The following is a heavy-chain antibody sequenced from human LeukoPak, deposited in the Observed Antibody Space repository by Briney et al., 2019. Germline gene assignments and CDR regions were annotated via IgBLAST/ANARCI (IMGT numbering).Heavy chain of an antibody. CDR3: ARDGGDLLRVDY. J-gene: IGHJ4*02. Sequence: ASAKVSCKASGYTFSSFGFMWVRQAPGQGLDWMGWISVYNGDTRYAQKFQGRVTMTTDTSTSTAYMELRSLTSDDTAVYYCARDGGDLLRVDYWGQGTQVTVSS. D-gene: IGHD1-26*01. CDR2: ISVYNGDT. V-gene: IGHV1-18*01. CDR1: GYTFSSFG.